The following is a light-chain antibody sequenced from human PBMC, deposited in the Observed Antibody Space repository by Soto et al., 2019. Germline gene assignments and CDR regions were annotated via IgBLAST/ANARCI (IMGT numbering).Light chain of an antibody. V-gene: IGKV1-5*03. CDR1: QSVTTS. CDR3: QQYSSYWT. Sequence: DIQLTQSPSTLSASVGDRVTITWRASQSVTTSLAWYQQKRRKAPKLLIYKACSLASGVPSRFSGSGSWKEFTLTINSLQADDFATYYCQQYSSYWTFAQGTKVDI. J-gene: IGKJ1*01. CDR2: KAC.